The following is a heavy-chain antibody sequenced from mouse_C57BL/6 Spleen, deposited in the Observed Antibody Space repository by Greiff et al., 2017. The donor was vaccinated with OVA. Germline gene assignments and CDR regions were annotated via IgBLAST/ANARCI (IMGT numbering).Heavy chain of an antibody. J-gene: IGHJ1*03. D-gene: IGHD2-2*01. V-gene: IGHV1-64*01. CDR2: IHPNSGST. CDR3: ARDGYDWYFDV. CDR1: GYTFTSYW. Sequence: QVQLQQSGAELVKPGASVKLSCKASGYTFTSYWMHWVKQRPGQGLEWIGMIHPNSGSTNYNEKFKSKATLTVDKSSSTAYMQLSSLTSEDSAVYYCARDGYDWYFDVWGTGTTVTVSS.